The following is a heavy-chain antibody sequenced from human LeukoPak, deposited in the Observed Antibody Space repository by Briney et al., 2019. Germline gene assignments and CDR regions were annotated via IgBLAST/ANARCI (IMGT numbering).Heavy chain of an antibody. CDR1: GFTFSDYY. V-gene: IGHV3-11*01. D-gene: IGHD4-17*01. CDR3: ATTLHDYGDYH. J-gene: IGHJ5*02. CDR2: ISSSGSTI. Sequence: GGSLRLSCAASGFTFSDYYMSWIRQAPGKGLEWVSYISSSGSTIYYADSVKGRFTISRDNSKNTLYLQMNSLRAEDTAVYYCATTLHDYGDYHWGQGTLVTVSS.